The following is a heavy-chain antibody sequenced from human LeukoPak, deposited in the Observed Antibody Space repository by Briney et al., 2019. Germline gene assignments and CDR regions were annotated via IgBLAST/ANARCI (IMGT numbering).Heavy chain of an antibody. CDR3: AKKVGATAFDY. J-gene: IGHJ4*02. V-gene: IGHV3-23*01. Sequence: GGSLRLSCAASGFTFSSYAMSWVRQAPGKGLEWVSAISGSGGRTYYADSVRGRFTISRDNTNNTLYLQMNSLRAEDTAVYYCAKKVGATAFDYWGQGTLLTGSS. CDR2: ISGSGGRT. CDR1: GFTFSSYA. D-gene: IGHD1-26*01.